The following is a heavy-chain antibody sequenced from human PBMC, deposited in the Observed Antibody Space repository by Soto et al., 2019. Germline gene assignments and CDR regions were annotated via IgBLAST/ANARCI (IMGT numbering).Heavy chain of an antibody. CDR3: ARIASTGRGWDV. CDR2: IKQDGSEK. Sequence: EVQLVESGGGLVQPGGSLRLSCADSGFTFSSYWMSWVRQAPVTGLEWVGNIKQDGSEKNYVDSVKGRFTISRDNAKNSLYLQMNSLRAEDTAVYYCARIASTGRGWDVWGQGTTVVVSS. D-gene: IGHD6-13*01. J-gene: IGHJ6*02. V-gene: IGHV3-7*01. CDR1: GFTFSSYW.